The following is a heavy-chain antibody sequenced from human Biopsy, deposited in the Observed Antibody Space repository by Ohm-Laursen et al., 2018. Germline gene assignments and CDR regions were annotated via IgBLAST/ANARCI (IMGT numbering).Heavy chain of an antibody. D-gene: IGHD1-1*01. CDR3: ARNVRLEMTDHSGVTTYSHYFAMDA. J-gene: IGHJ6*02. Sequence: SLRLSCTASGFTFTDYDISWVRHVPGQGLEWLALISPSSTTIYYADSVRGRFFISRDDAKNSVSLEMSSLRADDTALYFCARNVRLEMTDHSGVTTYSHYFAMDAWGRGTTVTVSS. CDR2: ISPSSTTI. V-gene: IGHV3-11*01. CDR1: GFTFTDYD.